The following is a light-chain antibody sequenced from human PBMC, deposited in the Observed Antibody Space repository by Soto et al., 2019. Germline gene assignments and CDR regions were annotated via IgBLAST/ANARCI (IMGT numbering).Light chain of an antibody. CDR1: SSDVGGYKY. CDR3: SSYTSSGTYVV. CDR2: DVS. Sequence: QSALTQPASVSGSPGQSITISCTGTSSDVGGYKYVSWYQQHPDNAPKLMIYDVSNRPSGVSNRFSGSKSGNTASLTISGLPSEDEDDYYCSSYTSSGTYVVFGGGTKLTVL. J-gene: IGLJ2*01. V-gene: IGLV2-14*01.